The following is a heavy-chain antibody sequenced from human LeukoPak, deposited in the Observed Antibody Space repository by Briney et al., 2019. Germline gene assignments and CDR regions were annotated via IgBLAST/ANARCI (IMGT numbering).Heavy chain of an antibody. CDR1: GYTFTSYG. Sequence: ASVKVSRKASGYTFTSYGISWVRQAPGEGGEWMGWISAYNGNTNYAQKLQGRVTMTTDTSTSTAYMELRSLRSDDTAVYYCAREVLIAAAGNGGIYYYYYYMDVWGKGTTVTVSS. J-gene: IGHJ6*03. CDR3: AREVLIAAAGNGGIYYYYYYMDV. V-gene: IGHV1-18*01. D-gene: IGHD6-13*01. CDR2: ISAYNGNT.